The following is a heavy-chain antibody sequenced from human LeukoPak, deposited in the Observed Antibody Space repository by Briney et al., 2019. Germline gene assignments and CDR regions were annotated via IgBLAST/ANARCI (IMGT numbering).Heavy chain of an antibody. CDR2: ISGSGGST. J-gene: IGHJ5*02. CDR3: AKDTHPKFADWFDP. Sequence: PGGSLRLSCAASEFSVGSNYMTWVRQAPGKGLEWVSAISGSGGSTYYADSVKGRFTISRDNSKNTLYLQMNSLRAEDTAVYYCAKDTHPKFADWFDPWGQGTLVTVSS. V-gene: IGHV3-23*01. CDR1: EFSVGSNY.